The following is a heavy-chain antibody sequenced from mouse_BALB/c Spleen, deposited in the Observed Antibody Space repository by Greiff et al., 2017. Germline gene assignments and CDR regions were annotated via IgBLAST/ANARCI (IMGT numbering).Heavy chain of an antibody. V-gene: IGHV1S137*01. CDR3: AREFAY. J-gene: IGHJ3*01. CDR1: GYTFTDYA. CDR2: ISTYYGDA. Sequence: QVHVKQSGAELVRPGVSVKISCKGSGYTFTDYAMHWVKQSHAKSLEWIGVISTYYGDASYNQKFKGKATMTVDKSSSTAYMELARLTSEDSAIYYCAREFAYWGQGTLVTVSA.